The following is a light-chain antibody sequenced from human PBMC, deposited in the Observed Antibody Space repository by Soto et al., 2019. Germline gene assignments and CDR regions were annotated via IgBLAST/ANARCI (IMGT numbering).Light chain of an antibody. CDR2: WAS. Sequence: DIVMTQSPDSLAVSLGERATINCKSSQSVFYGANNKNYLAWYQQKPGQPPKLLIYWASTRESGVPDRFSGSGSGTDFTLTISSLQAEDVAIYSCQQYYTTPYTFGQGTKLEIK. CDR3: QQYYTTPYT. CDR1: QSVFYGANNKNY. J-gene: IGKJ2*01. V-gene: IGKV4-1*01.